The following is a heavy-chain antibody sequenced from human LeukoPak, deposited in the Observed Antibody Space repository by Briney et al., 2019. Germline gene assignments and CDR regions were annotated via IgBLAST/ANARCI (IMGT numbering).Heavy chain of an antibody. Sequence: PGGSLRLSCAASGFTFSSYEMNWVRQAPGKGLEWVSYISSSGSTIYYADSVKGRFTISRDNAKNSLYLQMNSLRAEDTAVYYCARDVQVIGNTVTTEYYFDYWGQGTLVTVSS. V-gene: IGHV3-48*03. CDR2: ISSSGSTI. J-gene: IGHJ4*02. CDR1: GFTFSSYE. CDR3: ARDVQVIGNTVTTEYYFDY. D-gene: IGHD4-17*01.